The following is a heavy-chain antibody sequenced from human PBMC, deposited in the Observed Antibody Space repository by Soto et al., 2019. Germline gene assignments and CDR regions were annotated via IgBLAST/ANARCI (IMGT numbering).Heavy chain of an antibody. J-gene: IGHJ5*02. V-gene: IGHV4-39*01. CDR1: GGSISSSSYY. CDR3: ARHGVVVGSVPALNWFDP. D-gene: IGHD2-2*01. Sequence: SETLSLTCTVSGGSISSSSYYWGWIRQPPGKGLEWIGSIYYSGSTYYNPSLKSRVTISVDTSKNQFSLKLSSVTAADTAVYYCARHGVVVGSVPALNWFDPWGQGTLVTVSS. CDR2: IYYSGST.